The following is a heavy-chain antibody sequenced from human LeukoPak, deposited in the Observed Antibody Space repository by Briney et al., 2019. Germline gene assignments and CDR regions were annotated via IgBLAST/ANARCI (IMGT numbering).Heavy chain of an antibody. CDR1: GFTFSSSA. J-gene: IGHJ4*02. D-gene: IGHD2-15*01. CDR3: AKNCGGTCYSRFDS. CDR2: ISGSGGST. Sequence: PGGSLRLSCAVSGFTFSSSAMSWVRQAPGRGLEWVSIISGSGGSTYYADSVKGRFTISRDNSKNTLYLQMTTLRAEDTAVYYCAKNCGGTCYSRFDSWGQGALVTVSS. V-gene: IGHV3-23*01.